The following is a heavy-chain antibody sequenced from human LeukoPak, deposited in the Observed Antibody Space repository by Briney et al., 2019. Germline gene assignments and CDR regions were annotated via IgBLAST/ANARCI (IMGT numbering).Heavy chain of an antibody. CDR2: ISSSSSYI. Sequence: GGSLRLSCAASGFTFSSYSMNWVRQAPGKGLEWVSSISSSSSYIYYADSVKGRFTISRDNAKNSLYLQMNSLRAEDTAVYYCARAPYCIGGSCRFDYWGQGTLVTVSS. CDR1: GFTFSSYS. CDR3: ARAPYCIGGSCRFDY. V-gene: IGHV3-21*01. D-gene: IGHD2-15*01. J-gene: IGHJ4*02.